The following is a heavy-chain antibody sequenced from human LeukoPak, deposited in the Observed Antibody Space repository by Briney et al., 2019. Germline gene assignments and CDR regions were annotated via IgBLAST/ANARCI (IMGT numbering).Heavy chain of an antibody. CDR1: GYTFTSYD. CDR3: AREFIVVVPAASRLYYYYMDV. D-gene: IGHD2-2*01. J-gene: IGHJ6*03. Sequence: GASVKVSCKTSGYTFTSYDINWVRRTTGQGLEWTGWMNPNSGNTGYAQKFQGRVTMTRNPSISTAYMELSSLNSADTAVYYCAREFIVVVPAASRLYYYYMDVWGKGTTVTISS. V-gene: IGHV1-8*01. CDR2: MNPNSGNT.